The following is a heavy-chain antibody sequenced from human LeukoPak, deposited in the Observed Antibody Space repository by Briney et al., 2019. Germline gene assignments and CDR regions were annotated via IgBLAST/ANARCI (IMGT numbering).Heavy chain of an antibody. V-gene: IGHV3-30-3*01. CDR2: ISYDGSNK. J-gene: IGHJ6*02. D-gene: IGHD4-11*01. CDR3: ARDRYSNYGYDYYGMDV. CDR1: GLTFSGYA. Sequence: GGSLRLSCAASGLTFSGYAMHWVRQAPGKGLEWVAVISYDGSNKYYADSVKGRFTISRDNSKNTLYLQMNSLRAEDTAVYYCARDRYSNYGYDYYGMDVWGQGTTVTVSS.